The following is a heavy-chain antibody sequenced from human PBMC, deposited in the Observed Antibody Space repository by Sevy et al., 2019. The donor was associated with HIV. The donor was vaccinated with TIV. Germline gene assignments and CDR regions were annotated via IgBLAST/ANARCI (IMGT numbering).Heavy chain of an antibody. D-gene: IGHD3-16*02. Sequence: GGSLRLSCAASGFTVSSNYMSWVRQAPGKGLEWVSVIYSDGRKYYADSVKGRFIISRDNSKNTLYLQMNSVRAEDTAVDDCARDQGNEYVWGSDRYHSFDIWGQGTMVTVSS. CDR2: IYSDGRK. J-gene: IGHJ3*02. CDR1: GFTVSSNY. V-gene: IGHV3-66*01. CDR3: ARDQGNEYVWGSDRYHSFDI.